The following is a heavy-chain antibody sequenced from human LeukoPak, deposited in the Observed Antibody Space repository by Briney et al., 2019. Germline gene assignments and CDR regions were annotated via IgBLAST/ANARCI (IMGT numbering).Heavy chain of an antibody. CDR3: XXXXXYNILTGGMDV. D-gene: IGHD3-9*01. V-gene: IGHV4-34*01. J-gene: IGHJ6*02. CDR1: GGSFSGYY. CDR2: MSHTGAT. Sequence: SETLSLTCAVFGGSFSGYYWSWIRQSPEKGLEWIGEMSHTGATNYNPSLKSRVTVSVDTSKKQFSLNLRSVTAADTAVYYCXXXXXYNILTGGMDVWGQGTTVIVSS.